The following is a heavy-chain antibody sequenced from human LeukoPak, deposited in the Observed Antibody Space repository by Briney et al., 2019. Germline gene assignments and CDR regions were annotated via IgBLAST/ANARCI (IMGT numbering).Heavy chain of an antibody. J-gene: IGHJ4*02. Sequence: GGSLRLSCAASGFSVSSKYMSWVRPPVGKGLEWVSVIYSGGTTFYADSVKGRFTISRDNSKNTLYLQMNSLRPDDTAVYYCTKLKGWYGDGYFDYWGPGILVTVSS. CDR3: TKLKGWYGDGYFDY. CDR2: IYSGGTT. V-gene: IGHV3-53*01. D-gene: IGHD6-19*01. CDR1: GFSVSSKY.